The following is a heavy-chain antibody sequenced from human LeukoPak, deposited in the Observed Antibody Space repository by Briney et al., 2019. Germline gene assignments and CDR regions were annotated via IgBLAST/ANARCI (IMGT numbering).Heavy chain of an antibody. J-gene: IGHJ6*02. D-gene: IGHD5-12*01. CDR3: ASPSRYSGYEHYGMDV. Sequence: SVKVSCKASGGTFSSYAISWVRQAPGQGLEWMGGIIPIFGTANYAQKFQGRVTMTEDTSTDTAYMELGSLRSEDTAVYYCASPSRYSGYEHYGMDVWGQGTTVTVSS. CDR1: GGTFSSYA. V-gene: IGHV1-69*06. CDR2: IIPIFGTA.